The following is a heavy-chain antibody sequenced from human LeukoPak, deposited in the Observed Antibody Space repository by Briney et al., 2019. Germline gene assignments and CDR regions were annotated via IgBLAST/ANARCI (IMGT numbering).Heavy chain of an antibody. D-gene: IGHD6-19*01. CDR1: GGSINNYY. V-gene: IGHV4-4*07. CDR3: ARVMGSGDYYYYGMDV. J-gene: IGHJ6*02. CDR2: IYTGGTT. Sequence: SETLSLTCIVSGGSINNYYWSWIRQPAGKGLEWIGRIYTGGTTNYNPSLKSRVTISADTSKNQFSLRLSSVTAADTAVYYCARVMGSGDYYYYGMDVWGQGTTVTVSS.